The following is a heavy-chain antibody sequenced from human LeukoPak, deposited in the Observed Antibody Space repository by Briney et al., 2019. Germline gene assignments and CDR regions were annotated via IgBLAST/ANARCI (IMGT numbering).Heavy chain of an antibody. CDR1: GFTFSSYS. D-gene: IGHD1-7*01. CDR2: ISSSSSYI. J-gene: IGHJ4*02. V-gene: IGHV3-21*01. Sequence: GGSLRLYCAASGFTFSSYSMNWVRQAPGKGLEWVSCISSSSSYIYYADSVKGRLTISRDNAKNSLYLQMNSLRAEDTAVYYCARAHNWKYGSFDFWGQGTLVTVSS. CDR3: ARAHNWKYGSFDF.